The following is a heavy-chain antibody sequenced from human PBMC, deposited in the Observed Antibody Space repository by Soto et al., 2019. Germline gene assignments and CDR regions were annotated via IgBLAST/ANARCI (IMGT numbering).Heavy chain of an antibody. J-gene: IGHJ5*02. CDR3: ARVTYYYGSGKGFDP. CDR2: INHSGST. D-gene: IGHD3-10*01. Sequence: PSETLSLTCAVYGGSFSGYYWSWIRQPPGKGLEWIGEINHSGSTNYNPSLKSRVTISVDTSKNQFSLKLSSVTAADTAVYYCARVTYYYGSGKGFDPWGQGTLVTVS. V-gene: IGHV4-34*01. CDR1: GGSFSGYY.